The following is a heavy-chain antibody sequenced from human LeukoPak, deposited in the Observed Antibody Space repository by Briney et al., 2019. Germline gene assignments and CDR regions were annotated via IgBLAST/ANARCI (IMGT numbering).Heavy chain of an antibody. CDR1: GFTFSDYY. V-gene: IGHV3-11*04. CDR2: INNGGVTI. D-gene: IGHD3-3*01. CDR3: ARDLTTTMYYDFWSIYGPFDY. J-gene: IGHJ4*02. Sequence: GGSLRLSCAAAGFTFSDYYMSWIRQAPGKGLEWVSYINNGGVTIYYADSVKGRFTVSRDNAKNSLYLQMNSLRAEDTAVYYCARDLTTTMYYDFWSIYGPFDYWGQGTLVTVSS.